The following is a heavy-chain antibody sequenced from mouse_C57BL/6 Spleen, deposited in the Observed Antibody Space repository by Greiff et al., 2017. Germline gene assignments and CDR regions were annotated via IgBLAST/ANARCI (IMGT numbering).Heavy chain of an antibody. CDR1: GFTFSDYG. V-gene: IGHV5-17*01. CDR3: ARQDDYDGDWYFEV. CDR2: ISSGSSTI. D-gene: IGHD2-4*01. Sequence: EVQLVESGGGLVKPGGSLKLSCAASGFTFSDYGMHWVRQAPEKGLEWVAYISSGSSTIYYADTVKGRFTISRDNAKNTLFLQMTSLRSEDTAMYYCARQDDYDGDWYFEVWGTGTTVTVSS. J-gene: IGHJ1*03.